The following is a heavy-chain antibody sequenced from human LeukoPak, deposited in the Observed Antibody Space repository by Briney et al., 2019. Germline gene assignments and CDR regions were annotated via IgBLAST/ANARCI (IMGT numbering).Heavy chain of an antibody. V-gene: IGHV3-23*01. CDR3: YPTDY. CDR2: ISGSGGST. J-gene: IGHJ4*02. CDR1: GFTFSSYA. D-gene: IGHD5-12*01. Sequence: PGGSLRLSCAASGFTFSSYAMSWVRQAPGKGLEWVSAISGSGGSTYYADSVKGRFTISRDNSKNTLYLQMNSLNCAKEGGYSGYPTDYWGQGTLVTVSS.